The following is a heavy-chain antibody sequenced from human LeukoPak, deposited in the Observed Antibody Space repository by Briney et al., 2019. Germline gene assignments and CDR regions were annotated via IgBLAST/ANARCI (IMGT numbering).Heavy chain of an antibody. CDR1: GASISSGGYS. V-gene: IGHV4-30-4*07. D-gene: IGHD2-2*01. CDR2: IYYSGGT. CDR3: ARHVQDCSSTSCYLGWFDP. Sequence: PSETLSLTCAVSGASISSGGYSWSWNRQPPGKGLEWIGYIYYSGGTYYNPSLKSRVSISVDTSKNQFSLRLSSVTAADTAVYYCARHVQDCSSTSCYLGWFDPWGQGTLVTVSS. J-gene: IGHJ5*02.